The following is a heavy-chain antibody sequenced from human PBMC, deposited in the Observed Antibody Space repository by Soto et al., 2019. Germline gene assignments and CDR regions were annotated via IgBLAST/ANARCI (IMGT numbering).Heavy chain of an antibody. V-gene: IGHV3-30-3*01. D-gene: IGHD1-26*01. CDR3: ARDRSGSHEIDDSLDI. CDR2: ISYDGGNE. CDR1: RFSFSTYA. J-gene: IGHJ3*02. Sequence: QVQLVESGGGVVQPGRSLRLSCAASRFSFSTYAIHWVRQAPGKGLEWVAGISYDGGNEYYADSVKSRFTISRDNSKSTLYLKMNSLGPDDTAVYYCARDRSGSHEIDDSLDIWGRGTMVTVSS.